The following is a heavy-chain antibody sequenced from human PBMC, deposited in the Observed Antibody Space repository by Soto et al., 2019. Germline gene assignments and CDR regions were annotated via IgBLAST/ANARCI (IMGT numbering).Heavy chain of an antibody. CDR2: ISGSGGST. J-gene: IGHJ5*02. Sequence: GGALRLSCAASGFTFSSYAMSWVRQAPGKGLEWVSAISGSGGSTYYADSVKGRFTISRDNSKNTLYLQMNSLRAEDTAVYYCAKDPTRNTDNWFDPWGQGTLVTVSS. CDR1: GFTFSSYA. V-gene: IGHV3-23*01. CDR3: AKDPTRNTDNWFDP.